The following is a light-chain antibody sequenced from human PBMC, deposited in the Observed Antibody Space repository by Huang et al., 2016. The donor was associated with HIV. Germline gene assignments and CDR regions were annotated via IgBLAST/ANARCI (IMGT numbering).Light chain of an antibody. CDR2: DAS. CDR3: QQYDTFPLT. Sequence: GDKVTITCQASLDINNYLNWYQQKPGKAPKLRISDASDLETGVPSRFSGSRSGTDFTLTVSSLQAEDIGTYYCQQYDTFPLTFGQGTNVEI. V-gene: IGKV1-33*01. J-gene: IGKJ1*01. CDR1: LDINNY.